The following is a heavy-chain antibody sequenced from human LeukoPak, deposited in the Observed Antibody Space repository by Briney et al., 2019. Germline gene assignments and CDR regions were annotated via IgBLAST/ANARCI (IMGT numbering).Heavy chain of an antibody. D-gene: IGHD6-19*01. CDR3: ARAHSSGWGDYYYYMDV. CDR2: IIPIFGTA. Sequence: GASVKVSCKASGGTFSSYAISWVRQAPGRGLEWMGGIIPIFGTANYAQKFQGRVAITADESTSTAYMELSSLRSEDTAVYYCARAHSSGWGDYYYYMDVWGKGTTVTVSS. V-gene: IGHV1-69*13. CDR1: GGTFSSYA. J-gene: IGHJ6*03.